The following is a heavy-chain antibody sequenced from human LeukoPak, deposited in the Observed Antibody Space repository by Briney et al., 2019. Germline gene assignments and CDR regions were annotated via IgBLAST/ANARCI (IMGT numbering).Heavy chain of an antibody. J-gene: IGHJ3*02. D-gene: IGHD2-2*02. V-gene: IGHV1-69*05. Sequence: ASVKVSCKASGYTFTSYGISWVRQAPGQGLEWMGGIIPIFGTANYAQKFQGRVTITTDESTSTAYMELSSLRSEDTAVYYCARDLIVVVPAAIVGGAFDIWGQGAMVTVSS. CDR1: GYTFTSYG. CDR2: IIPIFGTA. CDR3: ARDLIVVVPAAIVGGAFDI.